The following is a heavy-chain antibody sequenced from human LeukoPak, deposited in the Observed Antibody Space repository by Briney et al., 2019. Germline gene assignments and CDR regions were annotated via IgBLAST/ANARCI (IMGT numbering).Heavy chain of an antibody. D-gene: IGHD6-13*01. CDR2: IYYSGST. CDR1: GGSISSSSYY. J-gene: IGHJ4*02. CDR3: IGHSSSWTGR. Sequence: SETLSLTCTVSGGSISSSSYYWGWIRQPPGKGLEWIGSIYYSGSTYYNPSLRSRVTISVDTSKNQFSLKLRSVTAADTAVYYCIGHSSSWTGRWGQGTLVTVSS. V-gene: IGHV4-39*01.